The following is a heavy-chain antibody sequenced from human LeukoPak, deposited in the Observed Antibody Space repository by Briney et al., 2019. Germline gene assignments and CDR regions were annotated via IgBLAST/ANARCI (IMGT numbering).Heavy chain of an antibody. CDR2: IKQDGSEK. J-gene: IGHJ6*03. CDR1: GFTFDDYG. V-gene: IGHV3-7*01. CDR3: ARVMGYCSGGSCYSGYYYYMDV. Sequence: PGGSLRLSCAASGFTFDDYGMSWVRQAPGKGLEWVANIKQDGSEKYYVDSVKGRFTISRDNAKNSLYLQMNSLRAEDTAVYYCARVMGYCSGGSCYSGYYYYMDVWGKGTTVTVSS. D-gene: IGHD2-15*01.